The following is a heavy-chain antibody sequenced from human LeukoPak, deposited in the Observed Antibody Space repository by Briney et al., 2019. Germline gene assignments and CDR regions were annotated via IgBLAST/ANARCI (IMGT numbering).Heavy chain of an antibody. J-gene: IGHJ4*02. CDR1: GFTFSSYA. V-gene: IGHV3-64*02. D-gene: IGHD6-13*01. Sequence: QPGGSLRLSCAASGFTFSSYAMHWVRQAPGKGLEYVSAISSNGGSTYYADSVKGRFTISRDNSKNTLYLQMGSLRAEDMAVYYCARYPGMAVAGSFFDYWGQGTLVTVSS. CDR3: ARYPGMAVAGSFFDY. CDR2: ISSNGGST.